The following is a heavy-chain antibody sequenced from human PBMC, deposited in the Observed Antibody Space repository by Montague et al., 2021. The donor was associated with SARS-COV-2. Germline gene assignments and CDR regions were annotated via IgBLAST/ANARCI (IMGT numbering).Heavy chain of an antibody. D-gene: IGHD3-22*01. Sequence: QSGAEVKKPGESLQISCKGSGYSFTSYWIGWVRQMPGKGLEWMGIIYPGDSDTRYSPSFQGQVTISADKSISTAYLQWSSLKASDTAMYYCARHLIDDSSGYYYGDYWGQGTLVTVSS. J-gene: IGHJ4*02. CDR3: ARHLIDDSSGYYYGDY. CDR1: GYSFTSYW. CDR2: IYPGDSDT. V-gene: IGHV5-51*01.